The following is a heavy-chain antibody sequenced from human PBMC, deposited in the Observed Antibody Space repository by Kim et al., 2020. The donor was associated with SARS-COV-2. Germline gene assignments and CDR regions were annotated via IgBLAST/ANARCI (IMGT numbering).Heavy chain of an antibody. CDR3: ARGGGVATGRDI. Sequence: SETLSLTCTVSGGSISSYYWSWIRQPPGKGLEWIGYIYYSGSTNYNPSLKSRVTISVDTSKNQFSLKLSSVTAADTAVYYCARGGGVATGRDIWGQGTLVTVSS. CDR1: GGSISSYY. D-gene: IGHD5-12*01. V-gene: IGHV4-59*13. CDR2: IYYSGST. J-gene: IGHJ4*02.